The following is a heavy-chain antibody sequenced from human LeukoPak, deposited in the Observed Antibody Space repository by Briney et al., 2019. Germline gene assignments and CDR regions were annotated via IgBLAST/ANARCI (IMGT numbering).Heavy chain of an antibody. J-gene: IGHJ4*02. CDR2: INTNTGRP. CDR1: GYTFTNYA. Sequence: GASVKVSCKASGYTFTNYAMNWVQQAPGQGLEWMGWINTNTGRPTYVQGFTGRFVFSLDTSISTAYLQISSLKAEDTAVYYCARDGYYDSSGYYPEHFDYWGQGTLVTVSS. D-gene: IGHD3-22*01. V-gene: IGHV7-4-1*02. CDR3: ARDGYYDSSGYYPEHFDY.